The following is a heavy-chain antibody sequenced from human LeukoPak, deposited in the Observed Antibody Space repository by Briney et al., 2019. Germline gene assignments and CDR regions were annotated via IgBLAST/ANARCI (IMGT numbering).Heavy chain of an antibody. CDR1: GFTVSSNY. CDR2: IYSGGST. J-gene: IGHJ4*02. D-gene: IGHD3-22*01. V-gene: IGHV3-53*01. Sequence: PGGSLRLSCAASGFTVSSNYMSWVRQAPGKGLEWVSVIYSGGSTYYADSVKGRFTISRDNSKNTLYLQMNSLRAEDTAVYYCARGPASVVVVTVGLYYFDYWAQGTLVTVSS. CDR3: ARGPASVVVVTVGLYYFDY.